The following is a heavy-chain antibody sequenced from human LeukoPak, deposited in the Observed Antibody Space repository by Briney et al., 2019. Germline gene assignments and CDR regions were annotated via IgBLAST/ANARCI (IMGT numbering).Heavy chain of an antibody. CDR1: GGSISSGDYY. Sequence: PSETLSLTCTVSGGSISSGDYYWSWIRQPPGKGLEWIGYIYYSGSTYYNPSLKSRVTISVDTSKNQFSLKLSSVTAADTAVYYCARVGKYCGGDCYSVKYWGQGILVAASS. CDR3: ARVGKYCGGDCYSVKY. V-gene: IGHV4-30-4*08. CDR2: IYYSGST. J-gene: IGHJ4*02. D-gene: IGHD2-21*01.